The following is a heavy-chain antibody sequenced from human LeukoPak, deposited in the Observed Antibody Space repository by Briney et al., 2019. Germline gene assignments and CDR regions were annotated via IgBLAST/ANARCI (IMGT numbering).Heavy chain of an antibody. J-gene: IGHJ4*02. Sequence: ASVKVSCKASGYNFISYYMHWVRQAPGQGLEWMGWINPNSGGTNYAQKFQGRVTMTRDTSISTAYMELSRLRSDDTAIYYCIVSGYSGYDFDYWGQGTLVTVSS. D-gene: IGHD5-12*01. CDR1: GYNFISYY. V-gene: IGHV1-2*02. CDR3: IVSGYSGYDFDY. CDR2: INPNSGGT.